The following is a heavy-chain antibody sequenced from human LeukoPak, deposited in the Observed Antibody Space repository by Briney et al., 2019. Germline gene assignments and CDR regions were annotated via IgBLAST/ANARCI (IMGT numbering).Heavy chain of an antibody. CDR2: IRSKAYGGTT. CDR1: GFTFGDYA. D-gene: IGHD3-9*01. V-gene: IGHV3-49*04. CDR3: ARVRYFDWLQKDY. Sequence: PGRSLRLSCTASGFTFGDYAMSWVRQAPGKGLEWVGFIRSKAYGGTTEYAASVKGRFTISRDDSKSIAYLQMNSLKTEDTAVYYCARVRYFDWLQKDYWGQGTLVTVSS. J-gene: IGHJ4*02.